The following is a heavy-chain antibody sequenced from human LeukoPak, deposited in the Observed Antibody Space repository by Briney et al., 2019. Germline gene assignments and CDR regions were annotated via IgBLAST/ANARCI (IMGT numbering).Heavy chain of an antibody. CDR2: INPSGGST. J-gene: IGHJ4*02. CDR1: GYTFTSYY. Sequence: GASVKVSCKASGYTFTSYYMHWVRQAPGQGLEWMGIINPSGGSTSYAQKFQGRVTMTRDMSTSTDYMELSSLRSEDTAVYYCARDAPYTSMTKLSPHSPQQYYFDYWGQGTLVTVSS. V-gene: IGHV1-46*01. D-gene: IGHD2/OR15-2a*01. CDR3: ARDAPYTSMTKLSPHSPQQYYFDY.